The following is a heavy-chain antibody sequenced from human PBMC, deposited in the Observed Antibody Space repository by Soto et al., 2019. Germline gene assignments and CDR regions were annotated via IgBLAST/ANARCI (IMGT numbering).Heavy chain of an antibody. J-gene: IGHJ4*02. Sequence: GGSLRLSCAASGFTFSSYGMHWVRQAPGKGLEWVAVISYDGSNKYYADSVKGRFTISRDNSKNTLYLQMNSLRAEDTAVYYCAKDSGVRAYYDSSGYYDYWGQGTLVTVSS. CDR2: ISYDGSNK. CDR3: AKDSGVRAYYDSSGYYDY. V-gene: IGHV3-30*18. CDR1: GFTFSSYG. D-gene: IGHD3-22*01.